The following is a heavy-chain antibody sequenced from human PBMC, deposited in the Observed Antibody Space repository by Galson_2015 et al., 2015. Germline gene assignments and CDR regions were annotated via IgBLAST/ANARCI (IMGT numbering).Heavy chain of an antibody. CDR3: ARRGSSSDYFDP. D-gene: IGHD6-13*01. CDR2: IYTGDSDT. CDR1: GYSFTTYW. Sequence: QSGAEVKKPGESLKISCKGSGYSFTTYWIAWVRQMHGKGLEWMGIIYTGDSDTRYSPSFQGQVTISADKSISAAYLQWRSLKASDTAIYYFARRGSSSDYFDPWGQGTLVTVSS. J-gene: IGHJ5*02. V-gene: IGHV5-51*01.